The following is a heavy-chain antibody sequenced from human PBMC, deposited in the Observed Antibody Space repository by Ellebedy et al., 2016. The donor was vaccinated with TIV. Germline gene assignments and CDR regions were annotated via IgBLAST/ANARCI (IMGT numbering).Heavy chain of an antibody. V-gene: IGHV4-59*12. D-gene: IGHD3-22*01. J-gene: IGHJ3*02. CDR3: ARETYYYDSSGYDDPAFPGPDDAFDI. Sequence: SETLSLTCTVSGGSISSYYWSWIRQPPGKGLEWIGYIYYSGSTNYNPSLKSRVTISVDTSKNQFSLKLSSVTAADTAVYYCARETYYYDSSGYDDPAFPGPDDAFDIWGQGTMVTVSS. CDR2: IYYSGST. CDR1: GGSISSYY.